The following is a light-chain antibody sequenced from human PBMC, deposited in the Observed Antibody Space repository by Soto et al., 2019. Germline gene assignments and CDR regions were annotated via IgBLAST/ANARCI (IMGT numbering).Light chain of an antibody. Sequence: EIVLTQSPGTLSSSPGERATLSFRSSQSVSSSYLAWYQQKPGQAPRLLIYGASSRATGIPDRFSGSGSGTDFTLTISRLEPEDFAVYYCQQYGSSSITFGQGTRLQIK. CDR2: GAS. J-gene: IGKJ5*01. CDR3: QQYGSSSIT. V-gene: IGKV3-20*01. CDR1: QSVSSSY.